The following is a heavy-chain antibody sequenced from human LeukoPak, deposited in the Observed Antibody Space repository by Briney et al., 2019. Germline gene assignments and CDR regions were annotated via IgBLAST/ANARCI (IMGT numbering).Heavy chain of an antibody. J-gene: IGHJ4*02. CDR3: AKDLGPGDIVATPGGY. D-gene: IGHD5-12*01. Sequence: GRSLRLSCAASGFTFSSYGMHWVRQAPGKGLEWVAVISYDGSNKYYADSVEGRFTISRDNSKNTLYLQMNSLRAEDTAVYYCAKDLGPGDIVATPGGYWGQGTLVTVSS. CDR1: GFTFSSYG. CDR2: ISYDGSNK. V-gene: IGHV3-30*18.